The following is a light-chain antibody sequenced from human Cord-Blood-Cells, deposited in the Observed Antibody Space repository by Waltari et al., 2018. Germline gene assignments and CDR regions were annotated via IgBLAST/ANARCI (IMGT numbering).Light chain of an antibody. CDR3: QVWDSSSDHVV. V-gene: IGLV3-21*04. Sequence: SYVLTQPPSVSVAPGKTARITFGGNNIGSNRVHWYQQKPGQAPVLVIYYDSDRPSGIPERFSGSNSGNTATLTISRVEAGDEADYYCQVWDSSSDHVVFGGGTKLTVL. J-gene: IGLJ2*01. CDR2: YDS. CDR1: NIGSNR.